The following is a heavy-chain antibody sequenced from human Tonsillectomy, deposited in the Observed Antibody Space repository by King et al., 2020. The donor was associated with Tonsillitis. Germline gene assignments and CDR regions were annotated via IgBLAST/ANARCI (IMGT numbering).Heavy chain of an antibody. CDR1: GGSISSGGYY. J-gene: IGHJ3*02. V-gene: IGHV4-31*03. CDR3: AREARYYDILTGYTPNAFDI. Sequence: MQLQESGPGLVKASQTLSLTCTVSGGSISSGGYYWSWIRQHPGKGLEWIGYIYYSGSTYYNPSLKSRITISVDTSKNQFSLKLSSVTAADTAVYYCAREARYYDILTGYTPNAFDIWGQGTMVTVSS. D-gene: IGHD3-9*01. CDR2: IYYSGST.